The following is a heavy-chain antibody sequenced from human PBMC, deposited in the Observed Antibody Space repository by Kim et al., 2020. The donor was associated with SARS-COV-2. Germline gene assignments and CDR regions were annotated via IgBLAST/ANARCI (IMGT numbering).Heavy chain of an antibody. D-gene: IGHD2-2*01. CDR3: ARVADIVVVPAAIDFDY. Sequence: GGSLRLSCAASGFTFSSYSMNWVRQAPGKGLEWVSSISSSSSYIYYADSVKGRFTISRDNANNSLYLQMNSMRAEDTAVYYCARVADIVVVPAAIDFDYWGQGTLVTVSS. J-gene: IGHJ4*02. CDR1: GFTFSSYS. V-gene: IGHV3-21*01. CDR2: ISSSSSYI.